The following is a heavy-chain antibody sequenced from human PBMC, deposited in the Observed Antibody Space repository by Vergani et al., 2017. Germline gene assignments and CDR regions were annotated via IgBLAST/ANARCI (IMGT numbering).Heavy chain of an antibody. CDR2: IYTSGST. V-gene: IGHV4-61*02. CDR1: GGSISSGSYY. Sequence: QVQLQESGPGLVKPSETLSLTCTVSGGSISSGSYYWSWIRQPAGKGLEWIGRIYTSGSTNYNPSLKSRVTRSVDTSKNQFSLKLSSVTTAATAVYYSARGGIAVASDYWGQGPLVTVSS. D-gene: IGHD6-19*01. CDR3: ARGGIAVASDY. J-gene: IGHJ4*02.